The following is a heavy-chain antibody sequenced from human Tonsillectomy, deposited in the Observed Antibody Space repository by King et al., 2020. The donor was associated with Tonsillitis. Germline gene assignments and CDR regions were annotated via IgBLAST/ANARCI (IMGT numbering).Heavy chain of an antibody. CDR1: GGSISSSSFY. V-gene: IGHV4-39*01. J-gene: IGHJ4*02. Sequence: QLQESGPGLVKPSETLSLTCTVSGGSISSSSFYWGWIRQPPGKGLEWIGSIHYSGSTYYNPALKSRVPIAVDTSKKQFSLKLSSVTAADTAVYYCARLDYWGQGTLVTVSS. CDR2: IHYSGST. CDR3: ARLDY.